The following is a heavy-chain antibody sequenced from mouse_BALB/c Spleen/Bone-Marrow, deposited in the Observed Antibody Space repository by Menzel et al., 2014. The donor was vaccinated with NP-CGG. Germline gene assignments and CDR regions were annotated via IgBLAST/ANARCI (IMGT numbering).Heavy chain of an antibody. Sequence: VQLQQSGPELVKPGASVRISCKASGYTFTSYYIHWVKQRPGQGLEWIGWIYPGDFNTKYNEKFKGKATLTVDKSSSTAYMQLSSLTSEDSAVYFCARKSQRAYDSMNYWGPGTSVTVSS. D-gene: IGHD2-4*01. CDR1: GYTFTSYY. J-gene: IGHJ4*01. CDR3: ARKSQRAYDSMNY. V-gene: IGHV1S56*01. CDR2: IYPGDFNT.